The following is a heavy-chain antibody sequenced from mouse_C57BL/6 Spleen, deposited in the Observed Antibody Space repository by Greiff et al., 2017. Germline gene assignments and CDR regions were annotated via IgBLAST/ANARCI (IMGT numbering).Heavy chain of an antibody. CDR3: ARLLYGSSSDYAMDY. J-gene: IGHJ4*01. D-gene: IGHD1-1*01. V-gene: IGHV1-26*01. CDR2: INPNNGGT. Sequence: EVQLQQSGPELVKPGASVKISCKASGYTFTDYYMNWVKQSHGKSLEWIGDINPNNGGTSYNQKFKGKATLTVDKSSSTAYMELRSLTSEDSAVYYCARLLYGSSSDYAMDYWGQGTSVTVSS. CDR1: GYTFTDYY.